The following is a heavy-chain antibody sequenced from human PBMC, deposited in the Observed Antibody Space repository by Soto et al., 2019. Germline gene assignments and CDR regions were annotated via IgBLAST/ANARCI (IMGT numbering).Heavy chain of an antibody. CDR1: GGTFSSYA. V-gene: IGHV1-69*06. D-gene: IGHD3-10*01. J-gene: IGHJ6*02. CDR2: IIPIFGTA. Sequence: QVQLVQSGADVKKPGSSVKVSCKASGGTFSSYAISWVRQAPGQGLEWMGGIIPIFGTANYAQKFQGRVTITADKSTSTAYMELSSLRSEDTAVYYCASGGGTMVRGDRYYYGMDVWGQGTTVTVSS. CDR3: ASGGGTMVRGDRYYYGMDV.